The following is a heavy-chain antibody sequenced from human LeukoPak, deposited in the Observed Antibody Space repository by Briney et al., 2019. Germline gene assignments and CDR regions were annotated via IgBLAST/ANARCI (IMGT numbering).Heavy chain of an antibody. CDR2: ISSSGSTI. CDR1: GFTFSDYY. Sequence: PGGPLRLSCAASGFTFSDYYMSWIRQAPGKGLEWVSYISSSGSTIYYADSVKGRFIISRDNAKNSLYLQMNGLRAEDTAVYYCARVWHYDSSGYGMDVWGQGTTVTVSS. CDR3: ARVWHYDSSGYGMDV. J-gene: IGHJ6*02. D-gene: IGHD3-22*01. V-gene: IGHV3-11*01.